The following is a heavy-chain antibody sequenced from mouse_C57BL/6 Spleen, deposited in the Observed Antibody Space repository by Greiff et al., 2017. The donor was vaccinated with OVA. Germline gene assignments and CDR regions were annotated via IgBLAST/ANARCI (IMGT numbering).Heavy chain of an antibody. CDR2: IRNKANGYTT. D-gene: IGHD1-1*01. V-gene: IGHV7-3*01. CDR1: GFTFTDYY. CDR3: ARYTTVVATGYFDY. J-gene: IGHJ2*01. Sequence: EVMLVESGGGLVQPGGSLSLSCAASGFTFTDYYMSWVRQPPGKALEWLGFIRNKANGYTTEYSASVKGRFTISRDNSQSILYLQMNALRAEDSATYYWARYTTVVATGYFDYWGQGTTLTVSS.